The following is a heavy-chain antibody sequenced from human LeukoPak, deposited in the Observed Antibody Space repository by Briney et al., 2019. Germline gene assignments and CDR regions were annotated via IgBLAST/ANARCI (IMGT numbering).Heavy chain of an antibody. V-gene: IGHV3-48*02. J-gene: IGHJ2*01. D-gene: IGHD2-8*01. CDR2: ISSSSSPI. CDR3: ARGTNGYPSWYFDL. CDR1: GFTFITYA. Sequence: PGGALRLSCAASGFTFITYAMSWVRQAPGKGLEWVSYISSSSSPIYYADSVNGRFTISRDNAKNSLYLQMNSLRDEDTAVYYCARGTNGYPSWYFDLWGRGTLVTVSS.